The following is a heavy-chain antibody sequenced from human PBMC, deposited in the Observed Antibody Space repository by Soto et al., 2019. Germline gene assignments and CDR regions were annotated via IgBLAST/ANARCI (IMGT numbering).Heavy chain of an antibody. J-gene: IGHJ3*02. D-gene: IGHD3-10*01. V-gene: IGHV1-69*06. Sequence: QVQLEQSGAEVKKPGSSVKISCKASGGTLSDHGVSWLRQAPGQGLEWVGGTIPVFNTAKYAPKLQGRVTIAADKSTNIAYMELGMLRSDDTAFYYCARGVYGSGNYYTGPSACDMGGQGTPVIVSS. CDR1: GGTLSDHG. CDR2: TIPVFNTA. CDR3: ARGVYGSGNYYTGPSACDM.